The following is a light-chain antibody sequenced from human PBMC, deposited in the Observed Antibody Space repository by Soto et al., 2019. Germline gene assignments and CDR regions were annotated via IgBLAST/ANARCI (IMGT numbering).Light chain of an antibody. J-gene: IGKJ1*01. CDR1: QSVSSN. V-gene: IGKV3-15*01. CDR2: GAS. Sequence: EIVRTQSPATLSVSPGERATLSCRASQSVSSNLAWYQQKPGQAPRLLIYGASTRATGIPARFSGSGSGTDFTLTISSMQSEYFAIYYCQQYKNWPPWTFGQGTKVEIK. CDR3: QQYKNWPPWT.